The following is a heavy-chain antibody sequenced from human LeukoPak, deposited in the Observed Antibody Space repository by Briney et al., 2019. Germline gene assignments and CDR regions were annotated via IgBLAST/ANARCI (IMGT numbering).Heavy chain of an antibody. CDR3: ATRYCSSTSCWFDP. J-gene: IGHJ5*02. D-gene: IGHD2-2*01. CDR2: FDPEDGET. CDR1: GYTLTELS. Sequence: ASVKVSCKVSGYTLTELSMHWVRQAPGKGLEWMGGFDPEDGETIYAQKFQGRVTMTEDTSTDTAYMEPSSLRSEDTAVYYCATRYCSSTSCWFDPWGQGTLVTVSS. V-gene: IGHV1-24*01.